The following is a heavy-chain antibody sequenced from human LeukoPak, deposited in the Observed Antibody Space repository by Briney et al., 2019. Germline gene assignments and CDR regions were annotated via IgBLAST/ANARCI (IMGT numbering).Heavy chain of an antibody. D-gene: IGHD6-19*01. Sequence: GGSLRLSCAASGFTFSSYSMNWVRQAPGKGLEWVSSISNSSSYIYYADSVKGRFTISRDNAKNSLYLQMNSLRAEDTAVYYCARRAYSSGWYVDYWGQGTLVTVSS. CDR2: ISNSSSYI. CDR1: GFTFSSYS. J-gene: IGHJ4*02. V-gene: IGHV3-21*01. CDR3: ARRAYSSGWYVDY.